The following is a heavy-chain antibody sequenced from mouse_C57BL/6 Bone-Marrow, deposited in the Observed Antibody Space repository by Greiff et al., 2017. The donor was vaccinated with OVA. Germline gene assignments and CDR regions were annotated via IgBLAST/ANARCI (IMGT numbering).Heavy chain of an antibody. V-gene: IGHV5-16*01. Sequence: EVHLVESAGGLVQPGSSMKLSCTASGFTFSDYYMAWVRQVPEKGLEWVANINYDGSSTYYLDSLKSRFIISRDNAKNILYLQMSSLKSEDTATYYCARDEGRGVFDYWGQGTTLTVSS. CDR1: GFTFSDYY. CDR2: INYDGSST. CDR3: ARDEGRGVFDY. J-gene: IGHJ2*01.